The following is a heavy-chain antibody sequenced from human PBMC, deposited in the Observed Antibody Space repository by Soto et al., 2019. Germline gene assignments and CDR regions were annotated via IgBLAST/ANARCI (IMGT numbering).Heavy chain of an antibody. CDR3: ARAGFIYYFDGSGSPRPDVFVI. CDR2: IIPIFGTA. D-gene: IGHD3-22*01. V-gene: IGHV1-69*13. Sequence: SVKVSCKASGGTFSSYAISWVRQAPGQGLEWMGGIIPIFGTANYAQKFQGRVTITADESTSTAYMELSSLRSEDTAVYYCARAGFIYYFDGSGSPRPDVFVIGGQGTMVTVSS. J-gene: IGHJ3*02. CDR1: GGTFSSYA.